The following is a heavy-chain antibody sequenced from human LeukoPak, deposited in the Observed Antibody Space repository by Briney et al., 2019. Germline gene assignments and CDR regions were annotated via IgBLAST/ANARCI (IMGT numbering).Heavy chain of an antibody. J-gene: IGHJ5*02. CDR2: IHPSGGST. CDR1: GYTFTSYY. CDR3: ARGIRAAAGDR. Sequence: ASVKVSCKASGYTFTSYYMHWVRQAPGQGLEWMGIIHPSGGSTNYAQKFQGRVTMTRNTSISTAYMELSSLRSEDTAVYYCARGIRAAAGDRWGQGTLVTVSS. D-gene: IGHD6-13*01. V-gene: IGHV1-46*01.